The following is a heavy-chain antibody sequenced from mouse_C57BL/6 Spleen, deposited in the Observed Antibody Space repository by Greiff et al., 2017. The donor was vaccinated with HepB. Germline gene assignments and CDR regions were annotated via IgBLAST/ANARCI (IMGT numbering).Heavy chain of an antibody. J-gene: IGHJ2*01. V-gene: IGHV1-50*01. D-gene: IGHD3-2*02. CDR3: ARGGGDSSGLDY. CDR1: GYTFTSYW. Sequence: QVQLKQPGAELVKPGASVKLSCKASGYTFTSYWMQWVKQRPGQGLEWIGEIDPSDSYTNYNQKFKGKATLTVDTSSSTAYMQLSSLTSEDSAVYYCARGGGDSSGLDYWGQGTTLTVSS. CDR2: IDPSDSYT.